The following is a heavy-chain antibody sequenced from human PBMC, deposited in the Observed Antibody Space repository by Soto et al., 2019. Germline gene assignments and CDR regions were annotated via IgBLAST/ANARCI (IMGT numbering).Heavy chain of an antibody. CDR1: GYTFTSYG. J-gene: IGHJ1*01. Sequence: LLVQSGAEVKTPGASVRVSCKASGYTFTSYGSSWVGQAPGQGLEWLAWITPFKGDTHLSQKFQDRVKLTTDTSPSTAYFEMTRLTSDAAAVYYCAKASRARPEDCQDWGQGNLVTVSS. V-gene: IGHV1-18*01. CDR3: AKASRARPEDCQD. CDR2: ITPFKGDT.